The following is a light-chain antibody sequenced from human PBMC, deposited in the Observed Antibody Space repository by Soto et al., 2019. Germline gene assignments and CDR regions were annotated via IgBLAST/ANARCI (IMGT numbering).Light chain of an antibody. CDR3: HQYGNSPPWT. CDR2: GVS. CDR1: QSVTSSY. J-gene: IGKJ1*01. Sequence: EIVLTQSPGTLSLSPGERATLSCRASQSVTSSYLAWYQQKPGQAPRLLIYGVSSRATGIPDRFSGSGSGTDFTLTISRLEPEDFALYYCHQYGNSPPWTFGQGTKVEIK. V-gene: IGKV3-20*01.